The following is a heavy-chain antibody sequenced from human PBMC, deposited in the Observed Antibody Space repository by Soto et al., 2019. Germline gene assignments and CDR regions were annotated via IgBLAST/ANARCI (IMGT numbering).Heavy chain of an antibody. D-gene: IGHD6-13*01. J-gene: IGHJ5*02. CDR1: GGSISSGSDY. CDR2: IYYSGST. CDR3: ARLQQLAYWFDP. V-gene: IGHV4-39*01. Sequence: PSESLSLTCTVSGGSISSGSDYWGWIRQPPGKGLEWIGSIYYSGSTYYNPSLKSRVTISVDTSKNQFSLKLSSVTAADTAVYYCARLQQLAYWFDPRGQGTLVTVSS.